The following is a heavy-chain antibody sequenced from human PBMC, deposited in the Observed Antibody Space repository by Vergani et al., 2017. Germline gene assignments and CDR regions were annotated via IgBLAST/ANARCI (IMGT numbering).Heavy chain of an antibody. J-gene: IGHJ5*02. V-gene: IGHV4-31*03. CDR1: GGSISSGGYY. D-gene: IGHD6-19*01. CDR3: AREGLGAVAGKFDP. Sequence: QVQLQESGPGLVKPSQPLSLTCTVSGGSISSGGYYWSWLRQHPGKGLEWIGYIYYSGSTYYNPSLKSRVTISVDTSKNQFSLKLSSVTAADTAVYYCAREGLGAVAGKFDPWGQGTLVTVSS. CDR2: IYYSGST.